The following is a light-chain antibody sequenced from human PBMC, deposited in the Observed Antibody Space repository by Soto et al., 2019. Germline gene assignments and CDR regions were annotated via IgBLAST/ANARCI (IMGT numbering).Light chain of an antibody. Sequence: DIQMTQSPSSLSASVGDRVTITCRASQSISSYLNWYQQKPGKAPKLLIYAASSLQSGVPSRFSGSGSGTDFTLTISSLQPEDFATYYCQQSYSTLSTFGQGNKVELK. V-gene: IGKV1-39*01. CDR2: AAS. CDR1: QSISSY. CDR3: QQSYSTLST. J-gene: IGKJ1*01.